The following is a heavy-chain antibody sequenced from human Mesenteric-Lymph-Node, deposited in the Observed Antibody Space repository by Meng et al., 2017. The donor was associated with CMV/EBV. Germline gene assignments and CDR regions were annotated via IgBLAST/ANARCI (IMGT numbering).Heavy chain of an antibody. V-gene: IGHV1-18*01. Sequence: ASVKVSCKASGYAFSSYGVSWVRQAPGQGLEWMGWISGDNGLTNYAQNLQGRVTMTTDTSTSTAYMELRSLRSDDTAVYYCARDDIYSGYDLGGDYWGQGTLVTVSS. CDR3: ARDDIYSGYDLGGDY. J-gene: IGHJ4*02. CDR2: ISGDNGLT. D-gene: IGHD5-12*01. CDR1: GYAFSSYG.